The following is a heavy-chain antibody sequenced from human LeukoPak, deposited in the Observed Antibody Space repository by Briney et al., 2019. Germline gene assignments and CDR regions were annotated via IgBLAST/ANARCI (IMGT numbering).Heavy chain of an antibody. CDR2: IYTSGST. Sequence: SETRSLTCTVAGGSISSFYWSWIRQPAGKGLEWIGRIYTSGSTNYNPALRSRVTMSVDTSKNQFSLKLSSVTAADTAVYYCARDSRSQNYWGQGTLVTVSS. D-gene: IGHD1-26*01. CDR1: GGSISSFY. V-gene: IGHV4-4*07. CDR3: ARDSRSQNY. J-gene: IGHJ4*02.